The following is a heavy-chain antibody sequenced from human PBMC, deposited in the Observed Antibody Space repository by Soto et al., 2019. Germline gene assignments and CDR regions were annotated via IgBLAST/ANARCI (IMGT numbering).Heavy chain of an antibody. CDR1: GGSITNYY. V-gene: IGHV4-59*08. CDR2: IQYNGYS. Sequence: QVQLQESGPGLVKPSETLSLTCTVSGGSITNYYCSWFRRPPGKGLEWIGYIQYNGYSAYNLSLKRRVTMSMDTSKTQFSLMLESVTATDTAVYYCASHGFGSLHGLVDVWGQGTTVIVSS. D-gene: IGHD3-10*01. CDR3: ASHGFGSLHGLVDV. J-gene: IGHJ6*02.